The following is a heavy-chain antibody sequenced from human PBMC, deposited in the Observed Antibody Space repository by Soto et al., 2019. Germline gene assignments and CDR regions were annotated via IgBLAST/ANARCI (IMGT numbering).Heavy chain of an antibody. D-gene: IGHD6-13*01. CDR1: GVSISSDNW. Sequence: QVQLQESGPGLVRPSGTVSLTCAVSGVSISSDNWWSWVRQPPGKALEWIGEIHHSGSTNYNPSLKSRVTMSVVPSKDLFSLTLDSVTAADTAFYYCARDQGSHPGGWGQGTLVSVSS. J-gene: IGHJ4*02. CDR2: IHHSGST. V-gene: IGHV4-4*02. CDR3: ARDQGSHPGG.